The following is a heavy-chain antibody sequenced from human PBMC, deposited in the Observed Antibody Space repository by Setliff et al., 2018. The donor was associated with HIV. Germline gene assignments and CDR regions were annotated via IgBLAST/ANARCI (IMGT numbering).Heavy chain of an antibody. V-gene: IGHV4-59*01. J-gene: IGHJ3*02. D-gene: IGHD2-8*01. CDR3: ARHSPNVGVRGDAFDI. Sequence: SETLSLTCTVSGDSIGTYYWSWIRQPPGKGLEWIGHIYNSESTKYNPSLKSRVTISVDTSTNQFSLKLSSVTAADTAVYFCARHSPNVGVRGDAFDIWGQGTVVTVSS. CDR1: GDSIGTYY. CDR2: IYNSEST.